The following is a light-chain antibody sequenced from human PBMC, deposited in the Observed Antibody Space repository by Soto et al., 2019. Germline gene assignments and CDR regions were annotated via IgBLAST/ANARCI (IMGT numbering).Light chain of an antibody. CDR1: KLGDKY. J-gene: IGLJ2*01. CDR2: QDA. V-gene: IGLV3-1*01. CDR3: QACDSSTVV. Sequence: SYELTQPPSVSVSPGQTASITCTGDKLGDKYVCWYQQKPGPSPVLVIFQDAKRPSGIPERFSGSNSGNTASLTISGTQAMDEADYYCQACDSSTVVFGGGTKVTVL.